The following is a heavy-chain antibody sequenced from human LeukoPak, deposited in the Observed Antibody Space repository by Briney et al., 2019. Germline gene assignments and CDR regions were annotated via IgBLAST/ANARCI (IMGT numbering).Heavy chain of an antibody. D-gene: IGHD3-10*01. CDR1: GYTFTSYF. V-gene: IGHV1-46*01. CDR3: ARSEGYYGSGSYSDY. Sequence: SVKVSCKASGYTFTSYFVHWVRQAPGQGLEWMGIINPSGGSTSYAQKFQGRVTMTRDTSTSTVYMGLSRLRSEDTAVYYCARSEGYYGSGSYSDYWGQGTLVTVSS. J-gene: IGHJ4*02. CDR2: INPSGGST.